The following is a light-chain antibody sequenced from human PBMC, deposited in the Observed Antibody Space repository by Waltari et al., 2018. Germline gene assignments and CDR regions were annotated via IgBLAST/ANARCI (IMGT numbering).Light chain of an antibody. Sequence: DIQMTQSPSAVSASVEDRVTITCRACQGISNYLAWYQQTPGKVPNLLIYAASTLQSGFPARFSGSGSGTDFTLTISRLQPEDVATYYCQKYNSAPWTFGQGTKVEIK. V-gene: IGKV1-27*01. J-gene: IGKJ1*01. CDR2: AAS. CDR1: QGISNY. CDR3: QKYNSAPWT.